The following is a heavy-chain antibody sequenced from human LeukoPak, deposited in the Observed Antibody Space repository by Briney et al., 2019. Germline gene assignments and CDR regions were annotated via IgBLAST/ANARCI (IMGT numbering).Heavy chain of an antibody. J-gene: IGHJ4*02. Sequence: PGGSLRLSCAASGFTVSSNYMSWVRQAPGKGLEWVSVIYSGGSTYYADSVKGRFTISRDNSKNTLYLQMNSLRAEDTAVYYCARAHRYFDWSYGGYFDYWGQGTLVTVSS. D-gene: IGHD3-9*01. V-gene: IGHV3-53*01. CDR3: ARAHRYFDWSYGGYFDY. CDR1: GFTVSSNY. CDR2: IYSGGST.